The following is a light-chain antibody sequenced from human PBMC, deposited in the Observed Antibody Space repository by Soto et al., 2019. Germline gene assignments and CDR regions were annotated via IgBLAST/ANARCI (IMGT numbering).Light chain of an antibody. J-gene: IGKJ1*01. CDR3: QRYCTSLTWR. Sequence: EVALTPYQDTLSFSPGEGATLSCRATQSTSSGYLPWHQHTPGQAPRPLIYGASSRATGIPDRFSGSGSETHLTLTISRLEPDAFAVHYCQRYCTSLTWRFGQLTKV. CDR2: GAS. V-gene: IGKV3-20*01. CDR1: QSTSSGY.